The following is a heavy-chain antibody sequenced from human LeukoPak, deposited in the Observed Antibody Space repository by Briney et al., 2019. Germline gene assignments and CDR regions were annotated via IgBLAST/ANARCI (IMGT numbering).Heavy chain of an antibody. CDR3: ARDLVGIAVHDY. Sequence: ASVKVSCKASGYTFTSYDINWVRQATGQGLEWMGWMNPNSGNTGYAQKFQGRVTMTRNTSISTAYMELSSLRSEDTAVYYCARDLVGIAVHDYWGQGTLVTVSS. D-gene: IGHD6-19*01. J-gene: IGHJ4*02. CDR2: MNPNSGNT. V-gene: IGHV1-8*01. CDR1: GYTFTSYD.